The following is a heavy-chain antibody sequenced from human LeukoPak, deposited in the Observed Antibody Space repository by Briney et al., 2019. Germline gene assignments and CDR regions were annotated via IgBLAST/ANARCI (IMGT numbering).Heavy chain of an antibody. V-gene: IGHV1-69*13. CDR2: IIPIFGTA. CDR3: ARASLLGVIPYYGMDV. J-gene: IGHJ6*02. Sequence: ASVKVSCKASGGTFSSYAISWVRQAPGQGLEWMGGIIPIFGTANYAQKFQGRVTITADESTSTAYMELSSLRSEGTAVYYCARASLLGVIPYYGMDVWGQGTTVTVSS. D-gene: IGHD3-16*02. CDR1: GGTFSSYA.